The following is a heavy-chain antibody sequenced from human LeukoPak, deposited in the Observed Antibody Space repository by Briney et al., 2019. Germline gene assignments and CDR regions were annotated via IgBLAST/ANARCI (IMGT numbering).Heavy chain of an antibody. CDR2: INHSEST. CDR3: ARLDYYGSGSYKGGRDY. V-gene: IGHV4-34*01. D-gene: IGHD3-10*01. Sequence: SETLSLTCAVYGGSFSGYYWSWIRQPPGKGLEWIGEINHSESTNYNPSLKSRVTISVDTSKNQFSLKLSSVTAADTAVYYCARLDYYGSGSYKGGRDYWGQGTLVTVSS. CDR1: GGSFSGYY. J-gene: IGHJ4*02.